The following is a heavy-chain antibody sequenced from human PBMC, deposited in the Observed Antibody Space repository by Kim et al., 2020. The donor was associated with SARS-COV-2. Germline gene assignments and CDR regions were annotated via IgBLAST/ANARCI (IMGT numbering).Heavy chain of an antibody. V-gene: IGHV5-51*01. J-gene: IGHJ6*02. CDR2: IYPGDSDT. CDR3: ARSLGGSGSYFNYYYYGMDV. CDR1: GYSFTSYW. D-gene: IGHD3-10*01. Sequence: GESLKISCKGSGYSFTSYWIGWVRQMPGKGLEWMGIIYPGDSDTRYSPSFQGQVTISADKSISTAYLQWSSLKASDTAMYYCARSLGGSGSYFNYYYYGMDVWGQGTTVTVSS.